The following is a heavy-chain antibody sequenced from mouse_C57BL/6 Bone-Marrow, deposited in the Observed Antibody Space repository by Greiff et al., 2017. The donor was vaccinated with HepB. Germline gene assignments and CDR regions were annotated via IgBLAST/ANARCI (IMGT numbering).Heavy chain of an antibody. CDR3: ASETMVTAGLSY. CDR1: GYTFTSYW. CDR2: IDPSDSYT. D-gene: IGHD2-2*01. V-gene: IGHV1-50*01. Sequence: VQLQQPGAELVKPGASVKLSCKASGYTFTSYWMQWVKQRPGQGLEWIGEIDPSDSYTNYNQKFKGKATLTVDTSSSTAYMQLSSLTSEDSAVYYCASETMVTAGLSYWGQGTLVTVSA. J-gene: IGHJ3*01.